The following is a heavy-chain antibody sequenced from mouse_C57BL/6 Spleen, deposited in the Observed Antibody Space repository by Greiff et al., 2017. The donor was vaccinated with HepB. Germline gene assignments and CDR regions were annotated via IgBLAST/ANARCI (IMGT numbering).Heavy chain of an antibody. CDR1: GFTFSSYT. J-gene: IGHJ4*01. CDR3: ARRYYGSGAMDY. Sequence: EVMLVESGGGLVKPGGSLKLSCAASGFTFSSYTMSWVRQTPEKRLEWVATISGGGGNTYYPDSVKGRFTISRDNAKNNLYLQMSSLRSEDTALYYCARRYYGSGAMDYWGQGTSVTVSS. V-gene: IGHV5-9*01. CDR2: ISGGGGNT. D-gene: IGHD1-1*01.